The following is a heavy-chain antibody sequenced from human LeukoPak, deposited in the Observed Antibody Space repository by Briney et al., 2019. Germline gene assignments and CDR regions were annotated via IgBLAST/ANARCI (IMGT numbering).Heavy chain of an antibody. V-gene: IGHV1-2*02. CDR1: GYTLTELS. Sequence: ASVKVSCKVSGYTLTELSMHWVRQAPGQGLEWMGWINPNSGGTNYAQKFQGRVTMTRDTSISTAYMELSRLRSDDTAVYYCARFARGVDYYYYMDVWGKGTTATVSS. D-gene: IGHD2-15*01. J-gene: IGHJ6*03. CDR2: INPNSGGT. CDR3: ARFARGVDYYYYMDV.